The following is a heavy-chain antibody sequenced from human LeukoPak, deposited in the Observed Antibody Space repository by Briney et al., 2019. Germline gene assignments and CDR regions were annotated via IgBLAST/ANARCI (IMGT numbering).Heavy chain of an antibody. Sequence: PSGTLSLTCVFSGDSISDDSVNKNNWLNWVRQAPGKGLEWIGDVSLDGITNYNPSLLGRVTISLDKSAKQVSLRLTSVTAADTAIYYCARDSSAPRSYFALDVWGQGTTVTVSS. V-gene: IGHV4-4*02. CDR2: VSLDGIT. CDR3: ARDSSAPRSYFALDV. D-gene: IGHD6-19*01. J-gene: IGHJ6*01. CDR1: GDSISDDSVNKNNW.